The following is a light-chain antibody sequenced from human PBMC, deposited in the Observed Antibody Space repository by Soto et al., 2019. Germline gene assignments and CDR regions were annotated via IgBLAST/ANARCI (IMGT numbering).Light chain of an antibody. V-gene: IGKV3-20*01. CDR1: QSVSSSY. CDR2: GAS. CDR3: HQYDSSPLT. Sequence: EIVLTQSPGTLSLSPGERATLSCRASQSVSSSYLAWYQQKPGQAPRLLIYGASSRATGIPDRFRRSGSGTDVTLTISRLEPEDFAVHYCHQYDSSPLTFGGGTKVEIK. J-gene: IGKJ4*01.